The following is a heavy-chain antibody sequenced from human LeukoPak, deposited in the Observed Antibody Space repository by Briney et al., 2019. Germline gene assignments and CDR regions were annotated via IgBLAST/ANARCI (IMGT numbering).Heavy chain of an antibody. Sequence: PGGSLRLSCAASGFTVSDYSMSWVRQAPGKGLEWVATIKPDGRDKYYVDSVKGRFTMSRDNGKNSVYLQMNSLRAEDTAVYYCASWEASTNYWGQGTLVTVSS. D-gene: IGHD1-26*01. CDR3: ASWEASTNY. J-gene: IGHJ4*02. CDR2: IKPDGRDK. V-gene: IGHV3-7*01. CDR1: GFTVSDYS.